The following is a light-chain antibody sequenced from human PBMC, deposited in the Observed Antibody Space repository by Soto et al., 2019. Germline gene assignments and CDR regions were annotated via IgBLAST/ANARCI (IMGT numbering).Light chain of an antibody. CDR1: QGISSY. V-gene: IGKV1-8*01. CDR2: AAS. Sequence: AIRMTQSPSSLSASTGDRVTITCRASQGISSYLDWNQQKPGKAPKLLIYAASTLQSGVPSRFSGSGSGTDFTLAISCLQSEDFATYCCQQYYSYPFTFGPGTKVDIK. CDR3: QQYYSYPFT. J-gene: IGKJ3*01.